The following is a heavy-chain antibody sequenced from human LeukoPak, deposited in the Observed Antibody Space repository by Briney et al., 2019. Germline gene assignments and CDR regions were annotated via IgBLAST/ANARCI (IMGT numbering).Heavy chain of an antibody. V-gene: IGHV3-23*01. CDR1: GFTFRSYA. D-gene: IGHD3-10*01. CDR3: AKDHYYGSGSFDY. Sequence: LGGSLRLSFVASGFTFRSYAMSWVRRAPGKGLEWVSASSGSGGSTYYADSVKGRFTFSRDNSKNALYLKMNSLRAEDTAVYYCAKDHYYGSGSFDYWGQGTLVTVSS. J-gene: IGHJ4*02. CDR2: SSGSGGST.